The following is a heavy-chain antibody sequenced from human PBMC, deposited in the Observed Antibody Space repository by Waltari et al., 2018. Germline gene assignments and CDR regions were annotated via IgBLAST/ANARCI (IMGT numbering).Heavy chain of an antibody. J-gene: IGHJ4*02. CDR1: GGSISSYY. Sequence: QVQLQESGPGLVKPSETLSLTCTVSGGSISSYYWSWIRQPPGKGLEWIGYSYYSGSTNYNPSRKSRVTISVDTSKNQFSLKLSSVTAADTAVYYCARSPGYYFDYWGQGTLVTVSS. CDR2: SYYSGST. D-gene: IGHD1-1*01. CDR3: ARSPGYYFDY. V-gene: IGHV4-59*08.